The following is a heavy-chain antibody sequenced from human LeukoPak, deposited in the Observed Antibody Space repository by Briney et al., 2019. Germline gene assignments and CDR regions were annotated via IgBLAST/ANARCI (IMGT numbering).Heavy chain of an antibody. CDR3: ARVCGTFTIFGDSVWFDP. CDR2: IYYSGST. V-gene: IGHV4-61*08. CDR1: GNSISSGDYY. J-gene: IGHJ5*02. Sequence: PSQTLSLTCTVSGNSISSGDYYWSWIRQPPGKGLEWIGYIYYSGSTNYNPSLKIRVTISVDTSKDQFSLKLSSVTAADTAVYYCARVCGTFTIFGDSVWFDPWGQGTLVTVSS. D-gene: IGHD3-3*01.